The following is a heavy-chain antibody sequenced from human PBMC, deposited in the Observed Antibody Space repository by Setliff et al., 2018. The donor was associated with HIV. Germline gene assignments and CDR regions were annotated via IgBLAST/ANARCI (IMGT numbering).Heavy chain of an antibody. J-gene: IGHJ2*01. CDR3: ARAPRKARTRDVIRYYFYFDI. CDR2: INPNSGDT. Sequence: ASVKVSCKASGYSLTDYYIHWVRQAPGQGLEWMGWINPNSGDTNFAQKFQGRVTMTRDTPTSTAYMELSSLRSDDTAVYYCARAPRKARTRDVIRYYFYFDIWGRGTLVTVSS. CDR1: GYSLTDYY. V-gene: IGHV1-2*02. D-gene: IGHD3-22*01.